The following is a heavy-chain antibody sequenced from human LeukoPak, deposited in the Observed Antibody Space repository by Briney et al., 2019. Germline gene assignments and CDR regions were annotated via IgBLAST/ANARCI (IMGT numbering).Heavy chain of an antibody. CDR2: IYYSGST. V-gene: IGHV4-34*01. J-gene: IGHJ6*02. CDR1: GGSFSGYY. D-gene: IGHD3-10*01. Sequence: PSETLSLTCAVYGGSFSGYYWSWIRQPPGKGLEWIGYIYYSGSTYYNPSLKSRVTISVDTSKNQFSLKLSSVTAADTAVYYCARDWHYGSGSSGMDVWGQGTTVTVSS. CDR3: ARDWHYGSGSSGMDV.